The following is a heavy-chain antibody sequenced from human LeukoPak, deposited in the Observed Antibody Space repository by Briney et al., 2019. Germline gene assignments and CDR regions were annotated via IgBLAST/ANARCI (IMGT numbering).Heavy chain of an antibody. J-gene: IGHJ6*02. D-gene: IGHD6-6*01. V-gene: IGHV3-30*18. Sequence: GSLRLSCAASGFAFSGYGMHWVRQAPGKGLEWVALISYDGNNKYYADSVKGRFTISRDNSKNTLYLQMNSLRPEDTAVYYCAKYSSSSNYYYGMDVWGQGTTVTVSS. CDR1: GFAFSGYG. CDR2: ISYDGNNK. CDR3: AKYSSSSNYYYGMDV.